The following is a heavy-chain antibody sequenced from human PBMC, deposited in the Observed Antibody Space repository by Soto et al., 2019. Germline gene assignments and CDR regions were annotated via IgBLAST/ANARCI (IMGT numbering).Heavy chain of an antibody. CDR1: GFTFSSYA. D-gene: IGHD3-22*01. V-gene: IGHV3-23*01. CDR3: AKGAYYYDSSGYYPGY. CDR2: ISGSGGST. J-gene: IGHJ4*02. Sequence: EVQLLESGGGLVQPGGSLRLSCAASGFTFSSYAMSWVRQAPGKGLEWVSAISGSGGSTYYADSVKCRFTISRDNSKNTLYLQMNSLRAEDTAVYYCAKGAYYYDSSGYYPGYWGQGTLVTVSS.